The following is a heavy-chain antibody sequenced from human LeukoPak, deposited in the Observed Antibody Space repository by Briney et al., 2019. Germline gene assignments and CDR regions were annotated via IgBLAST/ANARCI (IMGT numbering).Heavy chain of an antibody. J-gene: IGHJ5*02. CDR2: IYYTGNT. Sequence: SETLSLTCSVSGDSISTYYWSWIRQPPGKGLEWLGYIYYTGNTNYNPSLESRLTMSVDTSKNQFSLKLSSVTAADTAVYYCARRGNWFDPWGQGTLVTVSS. V-gene: IGHV4-59*08. CDR3: ARRGNWFDP. CDR1: GDSISTYY.